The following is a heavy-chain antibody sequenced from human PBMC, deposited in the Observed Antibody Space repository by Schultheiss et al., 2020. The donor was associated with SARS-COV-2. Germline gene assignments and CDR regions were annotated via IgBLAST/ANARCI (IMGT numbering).Heavy chain of an antibody. J-gene: IGHJ4*02. CDR2: ISASGGST. CDR3: ATQGLIVVVPAAPLDY. D-gene: IGHD2-2*01. Sequence: GGSLRLSCAASRFTFSSCDMSWVRQAPGKGLEWVSVISASGGSTDYADSVKGRFTISRDNSKNTLYLQMNSLRAEDTAVYYCATQGLIVVVPAAPLDYWGQGTLVTVSS. V-gene: IGHV3-23*01. CDR1: RFTFSSCD.